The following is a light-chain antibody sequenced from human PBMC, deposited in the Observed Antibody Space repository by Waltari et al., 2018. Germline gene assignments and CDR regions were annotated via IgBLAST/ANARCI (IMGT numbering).Light chain of an antibody. J-gene: IGKJ1*01. CDR2: KGS. Sequence: DVVMTQSPLSLPITPGQPASMTCRSSQSLLHSDGNTYLSWFLQKACQPPRRLIHKGSNRDSGVPERFSGSGAGTDFTLKISRVEAEDVGVYYCMQGTHFPWTFGQGTKVEIK. CDR3: MQGTHFPWT. V-gene: IGKV2-30*02. CDR1: QSLLHSDGNTY.